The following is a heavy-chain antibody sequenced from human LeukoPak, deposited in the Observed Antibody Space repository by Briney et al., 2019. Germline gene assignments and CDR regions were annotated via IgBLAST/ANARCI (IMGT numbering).Heavy chain of an antibody. CDR2: INHSGST. CDR3: ARTPIWDSNFDY. D-gene: IGHD3-22*01. Sequence: SETLSLTCAVYGGSFSGYYWSWIRQPPGKGLEWIGEINHSGSTNYNPSLKSRVTISVDTSKNQFSLKLSSVTAADTAVYYCARTPIWDSNFDYWGQGTLVTVSS. V-gene: IGHV4-34*01. J-gene: IGHJ4*02. CDR1: GGSFSGYY.